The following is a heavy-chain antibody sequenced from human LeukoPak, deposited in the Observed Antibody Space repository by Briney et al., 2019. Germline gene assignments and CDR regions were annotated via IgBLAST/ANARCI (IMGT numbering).Heavy chain of an antibody. D-gene: IGHD3-22*01. CDR3: AKEGPYYYDSSGEGSYYFDY. CDR1: GFTFSSYS. V-gene: IGHV3-21*01. Sequence: GGSLRLSCAASGFTFSSYSMNWVRQAPGKGLEWVSSISSSSSYIYYADSVKGRFTISRDNAKNTLYLQMNSLRAEDTAVYYCAKEGPYYYDSSGEGSYYFDYWGQGTLVTVSS. CDR2: ISSSSSYI. J-gene: IGHJ4*02.